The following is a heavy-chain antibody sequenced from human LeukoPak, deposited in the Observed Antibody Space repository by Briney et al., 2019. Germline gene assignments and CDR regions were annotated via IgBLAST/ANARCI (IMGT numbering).Heavy chain of an antibody. CDR2: IWYDGSNK. V-gene: IGHV3-33*01. Sequence: HPGGSLRLSCAASGFTFSSYGMHWVRQAPGKGLEWVAVIWYDGSNKYYADSVKGRFTISRDNSKNTLYLQMNSLRAEDTAVYYCARECLISGVVVTAILLGAFDIWGQGTMVTVSS. CDR3: ARECLISGVVVTAILLGAFDI. D-gene: IGHD2-21*02. CDR1: GFTFSSYG. J-gene: IGHJ3*02.